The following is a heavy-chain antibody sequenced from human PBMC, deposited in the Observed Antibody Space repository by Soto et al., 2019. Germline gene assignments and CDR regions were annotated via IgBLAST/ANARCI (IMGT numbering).Heavy chain of an antibody. J-gene: IGHJ6*02. CDR1: GDSVSTNSAA. D-gene: IGHD3-10*01. CDR3: TGITWFRGMDV. CDR2: TYYKSKWNN. Sequence: SQTLSLTCAISGDSVSTNSAASNWIRQSPSRGLEWLGRTYYKSKWNNDYALSVKSRITINPDTSKNQFSLHLYSVTPEDTAVYYCTGITWFRGMDVWGQGTPVTVSS. V-gene: IGHV6-1*01.